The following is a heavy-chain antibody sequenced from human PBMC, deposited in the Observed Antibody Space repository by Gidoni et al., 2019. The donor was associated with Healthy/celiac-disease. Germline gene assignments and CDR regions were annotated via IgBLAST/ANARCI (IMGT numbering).Heavy chain of an antibody. D-gene: IGHD3-3*01. CDR2: ISSSSSTI. CDR3: ARVGDFWSGYYHYYYYYGMDV. CDR1: GFTFSSYS. V-gene: IGHV3-48*02. Sequence: EVQLVESGGGLVQPGGSLRLSCAASGFTFSSYSMNWVRQAPGKGLEWVSYISSSSSTIYYADSVKGRFTISRDNAKNSLYLQMNSLRDEDTAVYYCARVGDFWSGYYHYYYYYGMDVWGQGTTVTVSS. J-gene: IGHJ6*02.